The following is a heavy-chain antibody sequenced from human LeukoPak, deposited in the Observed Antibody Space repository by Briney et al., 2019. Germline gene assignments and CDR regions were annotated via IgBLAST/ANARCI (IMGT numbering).Heavy chain of an antibody. CDR1: GXSFTSYC. V-gene: IGHV5-51*01. J-gene: IGHJ4*02. CDR3: ARQSITMLPYYFDY. D-gene: IGHD3-10*01. CDR2: IYPGDSDT. Sequence: GESLKISFKGSGXSFTSYCIGWVRQMPGKGLEWMGIIYPGDSDTRYSPSFQGQVTISADKSISTAYLQWSSLKASDTAMYYCARQSITMLPYYFDYWGQGTLVTVSS.